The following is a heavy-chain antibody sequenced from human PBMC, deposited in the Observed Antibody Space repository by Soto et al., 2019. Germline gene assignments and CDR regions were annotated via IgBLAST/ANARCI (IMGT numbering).Heavy chain of an antibody. CDR1: GYTLTELA. Sequence: GASVKVSCKVSGYTLTELAMHWVRQAPGKGLEWMGRFDPEDGETIYAQKFQGRATMTEDTSTDTASMELSSLGSEDTAVYYCTAGIRGYNYGFSDYWAQGTLVTVSS. CDR2: FDPEDGET. CDR3: TAGIRGYNYGFSDY. J-gene: IGHJ4*02. V-gene: IGHV1-24*01. D-gene: IGHD5-18*01.